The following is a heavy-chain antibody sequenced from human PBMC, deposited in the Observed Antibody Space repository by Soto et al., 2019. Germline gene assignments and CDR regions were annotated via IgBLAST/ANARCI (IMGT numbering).Heavy chain of an antibody. V-gene: IGHV4-39*01. CDR2: IYYRGNA. CDR1: DDSINSDKYY. D-gene: IGHD3-9*01. Sequence: QLQLQESGPGLVKPSETLSLTCSVSDDSINSDKYYWGWIRQPPGKGLEWIGSIYYRGNAYYNPYLQTRVTISLDKSKSQFSLNMNSVTAADSAVYFCARLEGLATISYYFDFWGPGALVTVSS. CDR3: ARLEGLATISYYFDF. J-gene: IGHJ4*02.